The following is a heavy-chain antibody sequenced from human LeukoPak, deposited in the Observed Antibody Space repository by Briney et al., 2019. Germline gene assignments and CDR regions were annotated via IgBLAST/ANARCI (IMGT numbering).Heavy chain of an antibody. CDR3: ARAEVYYDSSGYYRREQPTDAFDI. D-gene: IGHD3-22*01. CDR2: ISGSGGST. CDR1: GFTFSSYG. Sequence: GGSLRLSCAASGFTFSSYGMSWVRQAPGKGLEWVSAISGSGGSTYYADSVKGRFTISRDNSKNTLYLQMNSLRAEDTALYYCARAEVYYDSSGYYRREQPTDAFDIWGQGTMVTVSS. V-gene: IGHV3-23*01. J-gene: IGHJ3*02.